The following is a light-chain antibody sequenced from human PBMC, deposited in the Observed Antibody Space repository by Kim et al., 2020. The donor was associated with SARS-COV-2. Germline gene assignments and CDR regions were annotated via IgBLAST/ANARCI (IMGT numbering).Light chain of an antibody. J-gene: IGKJ4*01. CDR2: DAF. Sequence: GDRVTITCQASQDISNYSNWYQQKPGKAPQLLIYDAFNLETGVPSSLGGRRSGTHFTVTITSLQPEDIGTYYCHQYYNLPLTFGGGIQV. CDR1: QDISNY. CDR3: HQYYNLPLT. V-gene: IGKV1-33*01.